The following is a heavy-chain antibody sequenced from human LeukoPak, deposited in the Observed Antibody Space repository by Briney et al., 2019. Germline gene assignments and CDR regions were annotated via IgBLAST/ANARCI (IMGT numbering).Heavy chain of an antibody. D-gene: IGHD2-2*01. Sequence: MPSETLSLTCTVSGGSISSGGYYWSWIRQPPGKGLEWIGYIYHSGSTYYNPSLKSRVTISVDRSKNQFSLKLSSVTAADTAVYYCARVLFCPTRDQLLFPLPCGFDIWGQGTMVTVSS. CDR3: ARVLFCPTRDQLLFPLPCGFDI. J-gene: IGHJ3*02. CDR2: IYHSGST. CDR1: GGSISSGGYY. V-gene: IGHV4-30-2*01.